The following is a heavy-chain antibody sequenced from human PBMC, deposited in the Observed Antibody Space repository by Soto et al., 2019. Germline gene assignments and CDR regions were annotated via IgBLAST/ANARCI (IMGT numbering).Heavy chain of an antibody. J-gene: IGHJ4*02. CDR1: GGTFSIYA. D-gene: IGHD1-7*01. CDR2: IIPIFGTA. Sequence: SVKVSCKASGGTFSIYAISWVRQAPVQGLEWMGGIIPIFGTANYAQKFQGRVTITADESTSTAYMELRSLRSDDTAVYYCARDRTGTRGDFEYWGKGTLVTVSS. CDR3: ARDRTGTRGDFEY. V-gene: IGHV1-69*13.